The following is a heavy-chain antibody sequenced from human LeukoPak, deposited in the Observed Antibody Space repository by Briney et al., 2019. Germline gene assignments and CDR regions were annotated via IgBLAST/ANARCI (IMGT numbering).Heavy chain of an antibody. V-gene: IGHV4-59*01. CDR2: IYYSGST. CDR3: ARGVWFGELWGTYNYGMDV. J-gene: IGHJ6*02. CDR1: GGSLSSFY. D-gene: IGHD3-10*01. Sequence: SETLSLTCTVAGGSLSSFYWGWIRQPPGKGLEWIGYIYYSGSTNYNPSLKSRVTISVDTSKNQFSLKLSSVTAADTAVYYCARGVWFGELWGTYNYGMDVWGQGTTVTVSS.